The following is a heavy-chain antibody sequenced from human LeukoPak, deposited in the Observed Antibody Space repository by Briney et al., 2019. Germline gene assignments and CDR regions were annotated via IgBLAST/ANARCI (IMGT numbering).Heavy chain of an antibody. V-gene: IGHV1-2*02. Sequence: ASVKVSCKASGYTFTDYYMHWVRQAPGQGLEWMGWINPNSGDTDYAQKFQGRVTMTRDTSISTAYMELNRLRSDDTAVYYCARDNLYSSGWGAFDYWGQGTLVTVSS. CDR1: GYTFTDYY. CDR3: ARDNLYSSGWGAFDY. CDR2: INPNSGDT. D-gene: IGHD6-19*01. J-gene: IGHJ4*02.